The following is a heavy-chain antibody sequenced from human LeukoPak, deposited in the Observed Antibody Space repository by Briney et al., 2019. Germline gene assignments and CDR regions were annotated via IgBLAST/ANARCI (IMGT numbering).Heavy chain of an antibody. CDR2: INHSGST. D-gene: IGHD6-19*01. CDR1: GGSFSGYY. V-gene: IGHV4-34*01. J-gene: IGHJ3*02. Sequence: SETLSLTCAVYGGSFSGYYWSWIRQPPGKGLEWIGEINHSGSTNYNPSLKSRVTISVDTSKNQFSLKLSSVTAADTAVYYCARGPKQWLVFFPTDAFDIRGQGTMVTVSS. CDR3: ARGPKQWLVFFPTDAFDI.